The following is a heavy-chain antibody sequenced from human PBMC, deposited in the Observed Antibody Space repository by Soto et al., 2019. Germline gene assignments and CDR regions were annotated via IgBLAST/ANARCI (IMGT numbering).Heavy chain of an antibody. Sequence: PGGSLRLSCAVSGFTFSSYAMSWVRQAPGKGLEWVSSISGSGGGTYYADSVKGRFTFSRDNSKNTLYLQMNSLRAEDTAVYYCAKFGMATTKRSPPYYIDYWGQGALVTVSS. CDR3: AKFGMATTKRSPPYYIDY. D-gene: IGHD1-1*01. CDR2: ISGSGGGT. CDR1: GFTFSSYA. V-gene: IGHV3-23*01. J-gene: IGHJ4*02.